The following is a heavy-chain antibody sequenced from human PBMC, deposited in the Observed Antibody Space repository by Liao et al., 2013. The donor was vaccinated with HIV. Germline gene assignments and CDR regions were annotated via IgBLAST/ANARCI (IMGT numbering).Heavy chain of an antibody. CDR2: IFYSGST. V-gene: IGHV4-39*07. CDR3: AKNTGAWHIFDY. J-gene: IGHJ4*02. Sequence: QLQLQESGPGLVKPSETLSVTCTVSGGSIRSNFYYWAWIRQPPGKGLEWIGSIFYSGSTYYNPSLKSRVTISIDSSKSQFSLKLNSVTAADTAVYYCAKNTGAWHIFDYWGQGILVTVSS. D-gene: IGHD2-8*02. CDR1: GGSIRSNFYY.